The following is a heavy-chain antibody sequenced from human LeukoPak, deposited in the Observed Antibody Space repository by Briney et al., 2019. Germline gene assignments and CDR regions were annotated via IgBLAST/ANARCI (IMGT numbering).Heavy chain of an antibody. D-gene: IGHD2-15*01. CDR1: GFTFSSYW. Sequence: PGGSLRLSCAASGFTFSSYWMHWVRQAPGKGLVWVSRINSDGSSTSYADSVKGRFTISRDNAKNTLYLQMNSLRAEDTAVYYCARVFSGIYGGTVFFQHWGQGTLDTVSS. CDR3: ARVFSGIYGGTVFFQH. V-gene: IGHV3-74*01. J-gene: IGHJ1*01. CDR2: INSDGSST.